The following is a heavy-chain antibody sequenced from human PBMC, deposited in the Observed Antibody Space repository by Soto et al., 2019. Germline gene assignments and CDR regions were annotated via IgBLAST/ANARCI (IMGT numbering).Heavy chain of an antibody. CDR2: IIPIFGTA. J-gene: IGHJ1*01. D-gene: IGHD2-2*01. V-gene: IGHV1-69*01. CDR1: GGTFSSYA. CDR3: ARSLGYCSSTSCYEYFQH. Sequence: QVQLMQSGAEVKKPGSSVKVSCKASGGTFSSYAISWVRQAPGQGLEWMGGIIPIFGTANYAQKFQGRVTITADESTSTAYMELSSLRSEDTAVYYCARSLGYCSSTSCYEYFQHWGQGTLVTVSS.